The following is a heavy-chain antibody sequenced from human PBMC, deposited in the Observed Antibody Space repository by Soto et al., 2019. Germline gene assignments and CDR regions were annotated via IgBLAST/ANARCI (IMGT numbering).Heavy chain of an antibody. CDR3: AAGPYGDKGYFDY. CDR2: IVVGSGNT. V-gene: IGHV1-58*01. Sequence: SVKVSCKASGFTFTSSAVQWVRQARGQRLEWIGWIVVGSGNTNYAQKFQERVTITRDMSTSTAYMELSSLRSEDTAVYYCAAGPYGDKGYFDYWGQGSLVTVSP. J-gene: IGHJ4*02. CDR1: GFTFTSSA. D-gene: IGHD4-17*01.